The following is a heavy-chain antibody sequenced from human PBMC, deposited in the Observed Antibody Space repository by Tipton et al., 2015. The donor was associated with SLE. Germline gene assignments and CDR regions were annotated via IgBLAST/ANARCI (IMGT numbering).Heavy chain of an antibody. CDR1: GGSISSGSYY. CDR2: IYYSGST. V-gene: IGHV4-61*01. D-gene: IGHD3-22*01. CDR3: ARDEYRYDGTGYHLLGHFDY. J-gene: IGHJ4*02. Sequence: TLSLTCTVSGGSISSGSYYWSWIRQPPGKGLEWIGYIYYSGSTNYNPSLKSRVTISVDTSKNQFSLKLSSVTAADTAVYYCARDEYRYDGTGYHLLGHFDYWGQGTLVTVSS.